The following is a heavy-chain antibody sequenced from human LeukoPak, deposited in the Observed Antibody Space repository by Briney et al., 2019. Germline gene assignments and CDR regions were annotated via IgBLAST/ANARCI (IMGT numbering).Heavy chain of an antibody. D-gene: IGHD3-22*01. J-gene: IGHJ4*02. Sequence: GGPLRLSCAASGFSFSNYWMGWVRQAPGKRPEWVANMNIDGSERYYADSVKGRFTISRDNARNSVFLQMSGLRVEDTAVYYCAGLVGRYSSGLYYYYFDYWGQGTLVTVSS. V-gene: IGHV3-7*01. CDR3: AGLVGRYSSGLYYYYFDY. CDR2: MNIDGSER. CDR1: GFSFSNYW.